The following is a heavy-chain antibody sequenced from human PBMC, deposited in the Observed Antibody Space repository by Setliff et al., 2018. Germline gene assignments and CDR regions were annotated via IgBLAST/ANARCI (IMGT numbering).Heavy chain of an antibody. CDR3: ARHATYYYGSGNLPFDS. V-gene: IGHV4-39*01. CDR1: GGSIAGSTYY. Sequence: SETLSLTCNVSGGSIAGSTYYWGWIRQPPGKGLEWIGRIYYSGNTLYSPSLESRLTITIDTSKSQFSLKLSSVTAADTAVYYCARHATYYYGSGNLPFDSWGQGTLVTVSS. CDR2: IYYSGNT. D-gene: IGHD3-10*01. J-gene: IGHJ4*02.